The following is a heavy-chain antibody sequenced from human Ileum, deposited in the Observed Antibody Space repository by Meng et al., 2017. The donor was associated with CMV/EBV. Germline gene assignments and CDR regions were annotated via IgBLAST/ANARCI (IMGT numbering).Heavy chain of an antibody. CDR2: INHSGST. V-gene: IGHV4-34*01. J-gene: IGHJ6*02. CDR3: ARDIAARYYYYYGMDV. D-gene: IGHD6-6*01. CDR1: GRAFRCYY. Sequence: YGRAFRCYYWSWIRQPPGKGLEWIGEINHSGSTNYNPSLKSRVTISVDTSKNQFSLKLSSVTAADTAVYYCARDIAARYYYYYGMDVWGQGTTVTVSS.